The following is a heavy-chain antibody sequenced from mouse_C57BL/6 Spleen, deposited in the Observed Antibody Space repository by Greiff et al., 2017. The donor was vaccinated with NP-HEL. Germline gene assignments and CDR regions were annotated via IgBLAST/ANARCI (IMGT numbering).Heavy chain of an antibody. V-gene: IGHV5-17*01. J-gene: IGHJ1*03. Sequence: EVQRVESGGGLVKPGGSLKLSCAASGFTFSDYGMHWVRQAPEKGLEWVAYISSGSSTIYYADTVKGRFTISRDNAKNTLFLQMTSLRSEDTAMYYCARRHYGSSLYWYFDVWGTGTTVTVSS. CDR1: GFTFSDYG. CDR3: ARRHYGSSLYWYFDV. D-gene: IGHD1-1*01. CDR2: ISSGSSTI.